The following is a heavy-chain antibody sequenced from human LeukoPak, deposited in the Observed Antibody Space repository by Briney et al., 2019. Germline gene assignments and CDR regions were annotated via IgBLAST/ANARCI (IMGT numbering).Heavy chain of an antibody. CDR2: ITGSGGST. J-gene: IGHJ6*03. CDR1: GFTFSTHG. Sequence: GGTLRLSCAASGFTFSTHGMNWVRQGPGKGLEWVSGITGSGGSTYYADSVKGRFTISRDNSKNTVYLQMNSLRSDDTAVYYCASQDYGDYAGSPGRAFDYYYMDVWGKGTTVTISS. D-gene: IGHD4-17*01. V-gene: IGHV3-23*01. CDR3: ASQDYGDYAGSPGRAFDYYYMDV.